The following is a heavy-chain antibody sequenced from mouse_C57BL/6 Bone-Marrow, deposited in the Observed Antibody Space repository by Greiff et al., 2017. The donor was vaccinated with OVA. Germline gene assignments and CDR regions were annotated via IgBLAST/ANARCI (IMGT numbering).Heavy chain of an antibody. D-gene: IGHD2-3*01. CDR3: TRWGDGYSGY. CDR1: GYTFTDYY. J-gene: IGHJ2*01. CDR2: INPYNGGT. Sequence: EVKLVESGPVLVKPGASVKMSCKASGYTFTDYYMNWVKQSHGKSLEWIGVINPYNGGTSYNQKFKGKATLTVDKSSSTAYMELNSLTSEDSAVYYGTRWGDGYSGYWGQGTTLTVSS. V-gene: IGHV1-19*01.